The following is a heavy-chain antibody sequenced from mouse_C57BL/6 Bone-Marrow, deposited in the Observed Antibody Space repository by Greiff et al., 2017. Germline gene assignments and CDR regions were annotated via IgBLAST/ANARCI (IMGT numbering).Heavy chain of an antibody. CDR3: ARLHYYGSSSFDY. Sequence: VQLKESGPELVKPGASVKISCKASGYSFTDYNMNWVKQSNGKSLEWIGVINPDYGTTSYNQKFKGKATLTVDQSSSTAYMQLNSLTSEDSAVYYCARLHYYGSSSFDYWGQGTTLTVSS. CDR1: GYSFTDYN. CDR2: INPDYGTT. V-gene: IGHV1-39*01. D-gene: IGHD1-1*01. J-gene: IGHJ2*01.